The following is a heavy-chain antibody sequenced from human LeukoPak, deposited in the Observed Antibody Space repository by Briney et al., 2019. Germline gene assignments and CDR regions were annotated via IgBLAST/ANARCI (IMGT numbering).Heavy chain of an antibody. D-gene: IGHD3-22*01. CDR1: GGTFSSYA. Sequence: SVKVSCKSSGGTFSSYAISWVRQAPGQGLEWMGRIIPIFGTANYAQKFQGRVTITTDESTRTAYMELSSLRSEDTPVYYCARQGVQPSYYDSSGTGLYFDYWGQGTLVTVSS. CDR3: ARQGVQPSYYDSSGTGLYFDY. CDR2: IIPIFGTA. V-gene: IGHV1-69*05. J-gene: IGHJ4*02.